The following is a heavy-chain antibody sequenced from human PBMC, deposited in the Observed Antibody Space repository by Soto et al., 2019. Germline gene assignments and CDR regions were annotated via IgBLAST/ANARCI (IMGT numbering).Heavy chain of an antibody. CDR2: ISRSSSYI. CDR1: GFTFSSYS. CDR3: ESDQPGYSYGYGLGY. V-gene: IGHV3-21*01. Sequence: EVQLVESGGGLVKPGGSLRLSCAASGFTFSSYSMNWFRQAPGKGLEWVSSISRSSSYIYYADSGKGRFTSSSDNAKNSPYLQMNSLRAEYTAVYYCESDQPGYSYGYGLGYWGQGTLVTVSS. J-gene: IGHJ4*02. D-gene: IGHD5-18*01.